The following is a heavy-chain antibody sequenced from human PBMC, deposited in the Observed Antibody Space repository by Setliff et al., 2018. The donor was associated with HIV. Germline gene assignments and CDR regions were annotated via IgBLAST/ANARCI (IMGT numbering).Heavy chain of an antibody. Sequence: SETLSLTCSVSGASISTGEYYWSWVRQYPGRGLEWIGYIYHTGGTSYNPSLRSRLSVSLDTSRNQFSLKLTSVTAAGTAIYYCARYHIGGIQYFQHWGQGALVTVSS. CDR3: ARYHIGGIQYFQH. V-gene: IGHV4-30-4*01. J-gene: IGHJ1*01. D-gene: IGHD2-21*01. CDR1: GASISTGEYY. CDR2: IYHTGGT.